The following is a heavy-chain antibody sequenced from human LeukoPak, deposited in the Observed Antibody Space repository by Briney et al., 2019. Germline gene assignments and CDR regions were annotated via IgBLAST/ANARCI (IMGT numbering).Heavy chain of an antibody. J-gene: IGHJ4*02. V-gene: IGHV3-11*04. Sequence: GGSLRLSCAVSGFTFSDYYMSWIRQAPGKGLEWVSYISGSGNTVYYADSVRGRFTVSRDNAKNSLYLQMNSLRADDTAVFYRAGGSGSYRNDYWGQGTLVTVS. CDR2: ISGSGNTV. D-gene: IGHD1-26*01. CDR3: AGGSGSYRNDY. CDR1: GFTFSDYY.